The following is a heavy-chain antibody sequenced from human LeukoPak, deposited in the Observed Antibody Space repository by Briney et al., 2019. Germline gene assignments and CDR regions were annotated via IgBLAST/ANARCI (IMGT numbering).Heavy chain of an antibody. CDR3: ARRIXIVGAKGSFXI. V-gene: IGHV4-59*08. D-gene: IGHD1-26*01. CDR2: GXT. Sequence: GXTXXXPSLKSRXTXSVDTSKNQFSLKLTSVTAADTXVYYCARRIXIVGAKGSFXIWGQGTMVTVSS. J-gene: IGHJ3*02.